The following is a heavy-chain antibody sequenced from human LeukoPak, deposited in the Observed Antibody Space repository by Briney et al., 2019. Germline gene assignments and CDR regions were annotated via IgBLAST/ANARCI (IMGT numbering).Heavy chain of an antibody. CDR2: IRYDGSNK. Sequence: PGGSLRLSCAASGFTFSSYGMSWVRQAPGKGLEWVAFIRYDGSNKYYADSVKGRFTISRDNSKNTLYLQMNSLRAEDTAVYYCAKDLQDIVVVVAATLSAGMGMDVWGKGTTVTISS. CDR3: AKDLQDIVVVVAATLSAGMGMDV. D-gene: IGHD2-15*01. V-gene: IGHV3-30*02. CDR1: GFTFSSYG. J-gene: IGHJ6*04.